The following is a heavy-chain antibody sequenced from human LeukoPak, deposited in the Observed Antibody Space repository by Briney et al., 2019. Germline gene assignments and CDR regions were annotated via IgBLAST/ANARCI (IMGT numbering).Heavy chain of an antibody. Sequence: ASVKVSCKASGYTFTSYYMHWVRQGTGQGREWMGIIHPSGGSTSYAQKFQGRVTMTRDTSTSTVHMELSSLRSEDTAVYYCARVAGSYKVFDYWGQGSLVTVSS. D-gene: IGHD1-26*01. J-gene: IGHJ4*02. CDR1: GYTFTSYY. V-gene: IGHV1-46*01. CDR2: IHPSGGST. CDR3: ARVAGSYKVFDY.